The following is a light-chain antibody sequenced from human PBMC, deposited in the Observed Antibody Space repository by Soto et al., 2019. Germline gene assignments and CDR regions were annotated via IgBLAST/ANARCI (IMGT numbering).Light chain of an antibody. CDR2: GAS. Sequence: IVLTPSPGTLSLSPGERATLSCRASQSVSSSYLAWYQQKPGQAPRLLIYGASSRATGIPDRFSGSGSGTDFTLTISRLEPEDFAVYYCQQYGSSPQTFGQGTKVDIK. J-gene: IGKJ1*01. CDR1: QSVSSSY. CDR3: QQYGSSPQT. V-gene: IGKV3-20*01.